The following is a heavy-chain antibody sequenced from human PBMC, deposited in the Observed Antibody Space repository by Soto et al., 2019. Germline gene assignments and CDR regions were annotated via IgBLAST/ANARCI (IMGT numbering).Heavy chain of an antibody. D-gene: IGHD3-16*02. Sequence: SETLSLTCTVSGGSVSSGIYYWSWIRQPPGKGLEWIGYIYYSGSTKYNPSLKSRVTISVDTSKNQFSLKLSSVTAADTAVYYCARDPLDYYFDYWGQGPMV. CDR2: IYYSGST. V-gene: IGHV4-61*01. J-gene: IGHJ4*02. CDR1: GGSVSSGIYY. CDR3: ARDPLDYYFDY.